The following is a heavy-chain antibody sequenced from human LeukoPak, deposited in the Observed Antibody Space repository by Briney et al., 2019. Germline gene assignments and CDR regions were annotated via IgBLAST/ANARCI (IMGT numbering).Heavy chain of an antibody. V-gene: IGHV3-21*01. Sequence: GGSLRLSCAASGFTLSSYSMNWVRQAPGKGLEWVSSTSSSSSYIYYADSVKGRFTISRDNAKNSLYLQMNSLRAEDTAVYYCARDWGYYYYYGMDVWGQGTTVTVSS. D-gene: IGHD3-16*01. CDR2: TSSSSSYI. CDR1: GFTLSSYS. J-gene: IGHJ6*02. CDR3: ARDWGYYYYYGMDV.